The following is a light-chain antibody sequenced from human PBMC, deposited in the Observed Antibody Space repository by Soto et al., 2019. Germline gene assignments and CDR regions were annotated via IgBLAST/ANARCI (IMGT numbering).Light chain of an antibody. CDR3: AALDDSLNRPV. CDR2: DNY. CDR1: SSNIGTNT. V-gene: IGLV1-44*01. Sequence: QSVLTQAPSASGAPGQRVTMSCSGSSSNIGTNTVNWYQQLPGTPPKFLIYDNYRRPSGVPDRFSGSQSGTSASLAISGLQSEDEADYYCAALDDSLNRPVFGGGTKLTVL. J-gene: IGLJ2*01.